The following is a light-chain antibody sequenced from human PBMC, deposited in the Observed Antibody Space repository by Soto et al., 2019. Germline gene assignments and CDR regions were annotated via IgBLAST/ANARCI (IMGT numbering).Light chain of an antibody. Sequence: EIVMTQSPATLSVSPGERVTLSCRASQSVSSSLAWYQQQPGQAPRLLIHGASTRAIDIPARFSGSGAETEFTLTSSSRQSEDFAVYYCQQYNNWWTFGQGTKVDIK. V-gene: IGKV3-15*01. J-gene: IGKJ1*01. CDR1: QSVSSS. CDR3: QQYNNWWT. CDR2: GAS.